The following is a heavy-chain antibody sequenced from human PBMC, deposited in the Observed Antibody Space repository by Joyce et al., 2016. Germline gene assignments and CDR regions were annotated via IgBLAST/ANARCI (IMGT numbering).Heavy chain of an antibody. D-gene: IGHD4-11*01. V-gene: IGHV4-31*03. J-gene: IGHJ4*02. Sequence: QVQLLESGPGLVKPSQTLSLTCTVAGGSISGGAYYWSWIRQHPEKGLEGIGYIYYSGSSYYNPVLKSRVSISVDTSKNHFSLKLSSVTAADTAVYYCSRGRDYSNDLDSWGQGTLVTVSS. CDR3: SRGRDYSNDLDS. CDR1: GGSISGGAYY. CDR2: IYYSGSS.